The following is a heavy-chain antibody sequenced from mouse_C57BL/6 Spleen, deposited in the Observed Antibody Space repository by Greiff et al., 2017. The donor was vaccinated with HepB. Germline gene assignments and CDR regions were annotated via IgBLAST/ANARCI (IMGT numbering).Heavy chain of an antibody. CDR1: GYTFTSYW. D-gene: IGHD1-1*01. J-gene: IGHJ4*01. CDR3: ARYYGSYAMDY. Sequence: QVQLQQSGAELVKPGASVKMSCKASGYTFTSYWITWVKQRPGQGLEWIGDIYPGSGSTNYNEKFKSKATLTVDTSSSTAYMQLSSLTSEDSAVYYCARYYGSYAMDYWGQGTSVTVSS. CDR2: IYPGSGST. V-gene: IGHV1-55*01.